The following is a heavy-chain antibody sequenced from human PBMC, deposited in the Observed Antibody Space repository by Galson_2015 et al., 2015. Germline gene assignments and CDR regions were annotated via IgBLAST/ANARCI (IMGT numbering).Heavy chain of an antibody. J-gene: IGHJ6*02. D-gene: IGHD4-11*01. V-gene: IGHV1-2*04. CDR2: INPNSGGT. Sequence: SVKVSCKASGYTFTGYYMHWVRQAPGQGLEWMGWINPNSGGTNYAQKFQGWVTMTRDTSISTAYMELSRLRSDDTAVYYCARGPYSNYVTSLYYYYYYGMDVWGQGTTVTVSS. CDR1: GYTFTGYY. CDR3: ARGPYSNYVTSLYYYYYYGMDV.